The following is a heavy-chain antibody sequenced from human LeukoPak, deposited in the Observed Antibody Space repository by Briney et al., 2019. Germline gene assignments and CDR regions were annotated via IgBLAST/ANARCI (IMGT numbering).Heavy chain of an antibody. CDR2: IKQDGSEK. V-gene: IGHV3-7*01. CDR1: GFTFSSYW. J-gene: IGHJ3*02. Sequence: PGGSLRLSCAASGFTFSSYWMSWVRQAPGKGLEWVANIKQDGSEKYYVDSVKGRFTISRDNAKNSLYLRMNSLRAEDTAVYYCAKLWGATGGSAFDIWGQGTMVTVSS. CDR3: AKLWGATGGSAFDI. D-gene: IGHD1-26*01.